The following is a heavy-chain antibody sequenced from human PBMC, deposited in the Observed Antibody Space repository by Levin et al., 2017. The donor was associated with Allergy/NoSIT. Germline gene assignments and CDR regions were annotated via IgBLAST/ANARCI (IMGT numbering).Heavy chain of an antibody. CDR2: INHSGDT. J-gene: IGHJ5*02. D-gene: IGHD2-21*01. Sequence: SSETLSLICAVYGGSFRGYYWSWVRQPPGKGLEWIGEINHSGDTNYNQSLKSRVTISVDTSKNQFSLRLSSVTAADTAVYYCARRPYSAGFDPWGQGTLVTVSS. CDR1: GGSFRGYY. V-gene: IGHV4-34*01. CDR3: ARRPYSAGFDP.